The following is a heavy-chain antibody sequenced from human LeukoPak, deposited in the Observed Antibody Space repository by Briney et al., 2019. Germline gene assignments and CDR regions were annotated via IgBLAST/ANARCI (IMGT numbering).Heavy chain of an antibody. Sequence: SQTLSLTCTVSGGSISSGGYYWSWIRQHPGKGLEWIGYIYYSGSTYYNPSLKSRVTISVDTSKNQFSLKLSSVTAADTAVDSCARKTYSGSYYFDYWGQGTLVTVSS. CDR3: ARKTYSGSYYFDY. V-gene: IGHV4-31*03. J-gene: IGHJ4*02. CDR2: IYYSGST. CDR1: GGSISSGGYY. D-gene: IGHD1-26*01.